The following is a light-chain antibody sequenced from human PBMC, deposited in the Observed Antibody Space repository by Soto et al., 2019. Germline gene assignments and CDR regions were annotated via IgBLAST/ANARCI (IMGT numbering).Light chain of an antibody. J-gene: IGLJ1*01. CDR3: ISYTDGQSYL. V-gene: IGLV2-14*03. CDR2: AVS. CDR1: SSDIGSYDH. Sequence: QSALTQPASVSGSPGQSITISCSGTSSDIGSYDHVAWYQQFPGKSPKLIIYAVSDRPSGVSDRFSGSKSGISASLTISGLQTEDEADYYCISYTDGQSYLFGTGTKVTVL.